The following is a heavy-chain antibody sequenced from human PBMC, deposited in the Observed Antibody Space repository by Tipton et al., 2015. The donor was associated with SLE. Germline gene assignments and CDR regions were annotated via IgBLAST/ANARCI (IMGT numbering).Heavy chain of an antibody. Sequence: TLSLTCNVSGGSISSGNYYWSWIRQPAGKGLEWIGYIYASGSTSYNPSLKSRVTISVDTSKNQFSLKLTSVTAADTAVYYCARERPSGWYFDLWGRGTLVTVSS. D-gene: IGHD3-10*01. J-gene: IGHJ2*01. CDR3: ARERPSGWYFDL. CDR2: IYASGST. V-gene: IGHV4-61*09. CDR1: GGSISSGNYY.